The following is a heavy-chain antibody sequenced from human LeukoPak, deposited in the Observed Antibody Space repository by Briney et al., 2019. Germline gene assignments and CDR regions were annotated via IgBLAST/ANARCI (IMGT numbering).Heavy chain of an antibody. J-gene: IGHJ4*02. V-gene: IGHV3-49*04. D-gene: IGHD3-22*01. CDR2: IRSKAYGGTT. CDR1: GFTFGDYA. CDR3: TRDPYYYDSSGYYRY. Sequence: GGSLRLSCTASGFTFGDYAMSWVRQAPGKGLEWVGFIRSKAYGGTTEYAASVKGRFTISRDDSKSIAYLQMNSLKTEDTAVYYGTRDPYYYDSSGYYRYWGQGTLVTVSS.